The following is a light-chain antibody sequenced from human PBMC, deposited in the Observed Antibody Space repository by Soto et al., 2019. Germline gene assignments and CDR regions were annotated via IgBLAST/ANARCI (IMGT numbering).Light chain of an antibody. CDR2: EGT. CDR1: RSDVGSYNL. V-gene: IGLV2-23*01. CDR3: CSYAGSSTYVV. J-gene: IGLJ2*01. Sequence: QSALTQPASVSGSPGQSITISCTGTRSDVGSYNLVSWYQQHSGKAPKLMIYEGTQRPSGVSSRFSGSKSGNTASLTISGLQAEDEADYYCCSYAGSSTYVVFGGGTKLTVL.